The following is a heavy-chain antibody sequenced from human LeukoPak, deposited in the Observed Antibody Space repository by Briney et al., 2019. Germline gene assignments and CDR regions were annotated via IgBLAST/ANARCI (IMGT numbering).Heavy chain of an antibody. V-gene: IGHV3-11*01. CDR1: GLTVSNYC. Sequence: NPGGSLRLSCAASGLTVSNYCMTWIRQAPGKGLEWVSYITTSGTTTSYADSVKGRFTISRDNAKNSLYLQMNSLRVEDTAIYYCARDGEYGDNNWLDPWGQGTLVTVSS. CDR2: ITTSGTTT. D-gene: IGHD4-17*01. J-gene: IGHJ5*02. CDR3: ARDGEYGDNNWLDP.